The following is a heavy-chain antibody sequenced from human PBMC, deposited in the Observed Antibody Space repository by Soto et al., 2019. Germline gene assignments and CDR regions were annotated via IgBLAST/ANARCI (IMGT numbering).Heavy chain of an antibody. J-gene: IGHJ4*02. CDR3: AREEPGVPAAQYYFDY. D-gene: IGHD2-2*01. CDR1: GFTFSSYS. Sequence: EVQLVESGGGQVKPGGSLRLSCAASGFTFSSYSMNWVRQAPGKGLEWVSSISSSSSYIYYADSVKGRFTISRDNAKNSLYLQMNSLRAEDTAVYYCAREEPGVPAAQYYFDYWGQGTLVTVSS. V-gene: IGHV3-21*01. CDR2: ISSSSSYI.